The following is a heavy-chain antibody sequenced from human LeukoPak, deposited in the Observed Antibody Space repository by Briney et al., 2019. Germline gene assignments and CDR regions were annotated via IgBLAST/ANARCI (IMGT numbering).Heavy chain of an antibody. Sequence: GEWLKISCKASGYSFTTYWIAWVRQMPGKGLEWMGIINPADSDTRYSPSFQGQVTISADKTISTAYLQWSSLKASDTAIYYCARQWLFDYWGQGALVTVSS. CDR3: ARQWLFDY. D-gene: IGHD5-12*01. CDR2: INPADSDT. V-gene: IGHV5-51*01. CDR1: GYSFTTYW. J-gene: IGHJ4*02.